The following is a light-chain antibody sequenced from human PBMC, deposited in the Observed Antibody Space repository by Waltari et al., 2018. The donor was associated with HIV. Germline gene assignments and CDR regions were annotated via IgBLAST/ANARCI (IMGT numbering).Light chain of an antibody. CDR3: SSYAGSNNLV. J-gene: IGLJ2*01. V-gene: IGLV2-8*01. CDR1: SSDVGGYNS. CDR2: EVS. Sequence: QSALTQPPSASGSPGQSVTISCTGTSSDVGGYNSVSWYQQHPGKAPKLMIYEVSKRPSGVPDRFFGSKSGSTASLTVSGLQAEDEADYYCSSYAGSNNLVFGGGTKLTVL.